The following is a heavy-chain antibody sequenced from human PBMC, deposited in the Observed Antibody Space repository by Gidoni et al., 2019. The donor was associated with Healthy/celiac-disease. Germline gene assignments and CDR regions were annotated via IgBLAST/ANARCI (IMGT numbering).Heavy chain of an antibody. J-gene: IGHJ4*02. CDR1: GFTFSSYA. CDR3: AKDSSVAGTSPYFDY. CDR2: ISGSGGST. D-gene: IGHD6-19*01. Sequence: EVQLLESGGGLVPHGGSLRLSCAASGFTFSSYAMSWVRQAPGKGLEWVSAISGSGGSTYYADSVKGRFTISRDNSKNTLYLQMNSLRAEDTAVYYCAKDSSVAGTSPYFDYWGQGTLVTVSS. V-gene: IGHV3-23*01.